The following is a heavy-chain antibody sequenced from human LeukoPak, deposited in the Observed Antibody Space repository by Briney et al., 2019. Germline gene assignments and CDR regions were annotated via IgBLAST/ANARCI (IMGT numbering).Heavy chain of an antibody. Sequence: GGSLRLSCRSSGFTFGDYVMTWVRQAPGKGLEWVSSISDSGGSTYYADSVKGRFTISRDNSKNTLYLQMNSLRVEDTAVYYCAKSTRGGYDRPFDYWGQGTLVTVSS. CDR1: GFTFGDYV. CDR3: AKSTRGGYDRPFDY. D-gene: IGHD5-12*01. J-gene: IGHJ4*02. V-gene: IGHV3-23*01. CDR2: ISDSGGST.